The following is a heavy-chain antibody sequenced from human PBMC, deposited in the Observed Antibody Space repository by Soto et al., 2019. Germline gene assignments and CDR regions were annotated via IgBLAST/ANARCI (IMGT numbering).Heavy chain of an antibody. D-gene: IGHD6-13*01. CDR2: INHSGST. J-gene: IGHJ6*02. Sequence: SETLSLTCAVYGGSFSGYYWSWIRQPPGKGLEWIGEINHSGSTNYNPSLKSRFTISVDTSKNLFSLKLSSVTAADTAVYYCARDAYSSSQGRRYYYGMDVWGQGTTVT. V-gene: IGHV4-34*01. CDR3: ARDAYSSSQGRRYYYGMDV. CDR1: GGSFSGYY.